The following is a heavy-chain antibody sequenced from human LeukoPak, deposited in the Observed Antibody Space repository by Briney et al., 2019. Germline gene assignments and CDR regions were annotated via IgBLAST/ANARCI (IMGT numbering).Heavy chain of an antibody. CDR1: GFTFSSYA. V-gene: IGHV3-23*01. CDR2: ISGSGGST. Sequence: GGSLRLSCAASGFTFSSYAMSWVRQAPGKGLEWASAISGSGGSTYYADSVKGRFTISRDNSKNTLYPQMNSLRAEDTAVYYCAKETIYYYDSSGYGQFDYWGQGTLVTVSS. CDR3: AKETIYYYDSSGYGQFDY. J-gene: IGHJ4*02. D-gene: IGHD3-22*01.